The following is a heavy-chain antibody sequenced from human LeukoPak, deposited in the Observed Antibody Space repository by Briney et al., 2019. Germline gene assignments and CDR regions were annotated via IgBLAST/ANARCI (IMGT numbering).Heavy chain of an antibody. CDR2: IIISSSYT. J-gene: IGHJ5*02. D-gene: IGHD5-24*01. Sequence: GGSLRLSCAASGFNFSDYYMSWTRQAPGKGREWVSYIIISSSYTNYADSVKGRFTISRDNAKNSLYLQMNSLRAEDTAVYYCARVVEMATIHFLTLRHYNWFDPWGQGTLVTVSS. CDR1: GFNFSDYY. V-gene: IGHV3-11*05. CDR3: ARVVEMATIHFLTLRHYNWFDP.